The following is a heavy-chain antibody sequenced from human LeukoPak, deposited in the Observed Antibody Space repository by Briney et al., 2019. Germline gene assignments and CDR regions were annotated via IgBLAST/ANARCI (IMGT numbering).Heavy chain of an antibody. CDR3: ARRGIAAAGPDSPYWYFDL. D-gene: IGHD6-13*01. CDR2: IYNDGSIT. J-gene: IGHJ2*01. CDR1: GFTFNSYW. V-gene: IGHV3-74*03. Sequence: GGSLRLSCAASGFTFNSYWMHWVRQAPGKGLVWVSGIYNDGSITTYADSVRGRFTISRDNSKNTLYLQMNSLRAEDTAVYYCARRGIAAAGPDSPYWYFDLWGRGTLVTVSS.